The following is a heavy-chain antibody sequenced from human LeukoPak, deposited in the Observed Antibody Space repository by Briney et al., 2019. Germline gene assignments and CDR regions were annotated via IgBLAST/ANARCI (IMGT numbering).Heavy chain of an antibody. CDR1: GYSFTNYW. Sequence: GESLKISCKGSGYSFTNYWIGWVRQMPGKGREWMGIIYPGDSDTRYSPSFQGQVTFSADKSISTAYLQWSSLKASDTAMYYCARRSAYLLDYWGQGTLVTVSS. J-gene: IGHJ4*02. CDR3: ARRSAYLLDY. CDR2: IYPGDSDT. D-gene: IGHD3-3*01. V-gene: IGHV5-51*01.